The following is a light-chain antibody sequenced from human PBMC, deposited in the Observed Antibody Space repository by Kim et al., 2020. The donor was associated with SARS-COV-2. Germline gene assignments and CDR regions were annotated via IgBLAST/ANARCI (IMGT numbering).Light chain of an antibody. CDR3: QQYGSSSWT. CDR1: QSGSSSY. V-gene: IGKV3-20*01. CDR2: GAS. Sequence: APGGRATLSCRASQSGSSSYLAWYQQKPGQAPRLLIYGASSRATGIPDRFSGSGSGTDFTLTISRLEPEDFAVYYCQQYGSSSWTFGQGTKVDIK. J-gene: IGKJ1*01.